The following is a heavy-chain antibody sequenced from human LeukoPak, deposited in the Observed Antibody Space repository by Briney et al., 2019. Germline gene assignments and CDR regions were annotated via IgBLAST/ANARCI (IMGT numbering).Heavy chain of an antibody. V-gene: IGHV4-38-2*02. CDR2: IYHSGST. J-gene: IGHJ4*02. CDR3: ARKDPGYSGYSDFDY. Sequence: SETLSLTCTVSGYSISSGYYWGWIRQPPGKGLEWIGNIYHSGSTYYNPSLKSRVTISLDTSKNQFSLKLSSVTAADTAIYYCARKDPGYSGYSDFDYWGQGTLVAVSS. CDR1: GYSISSGYY. D-gene: IGHD5-12*01.